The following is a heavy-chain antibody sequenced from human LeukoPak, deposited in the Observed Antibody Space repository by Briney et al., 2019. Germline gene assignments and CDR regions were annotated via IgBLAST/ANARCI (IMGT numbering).Heavy chain of an antibody. Sequence: ASVKVSCKVSGYTLTELSMHWVRQAPGKGLEWMGGFDPEDGETIYAQKFQGRVTVTEDTSTDTAYMELSSLRSEDTAVYYCATDFYSSSWYGLTRYWGQGTLVTVSS. CDR3: ATDFYSSSWYGLTRY. D-gene: IGHD6-13*01. J-gene: IGHJ4*02. V-gene: IGHV1-24*01. CDR1: GYTLTELS. CDR2: FDPEDGET.